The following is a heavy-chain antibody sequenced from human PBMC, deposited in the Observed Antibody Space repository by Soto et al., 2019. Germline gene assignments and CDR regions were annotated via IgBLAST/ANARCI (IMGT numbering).Heavy chain of an antibody. Sequence: GXGLEWMGWISAYNGNTNYAQKLQGRVTMTTDTSTSTAYMELRSLRSDDTAVYYCARDSDSSGYYPASGFDYWGQGTLVTVSS. CDR2: ISAYNGNT. D-gene: IGHD3-22*01. CDR3: ARDSDSSGYYPASGFDY. J-gene: IGHJ4*02. V-gene: IGHV1-18*01.